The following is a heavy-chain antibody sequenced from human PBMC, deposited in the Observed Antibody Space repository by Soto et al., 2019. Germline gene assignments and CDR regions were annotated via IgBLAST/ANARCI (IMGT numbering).Heavy chain of an antibody. CDR3: ATTGHSSGWYGDY. CDR2: IWYDGSNK. J-gene: IGHJ4*02. Sequence: QVQLVESGGGVVQPGRSLRLSCAASGFTFSSYGMHWVRQAPGKGLEWVAVIWYDGSNKYYADSVKGRFTISRDNSKNPLYLQMNSLRAEDTAVYYCATTGHSSGWYGDYWGQGTLVTVSS. CDR1: GFTFSSYG. D-gene: IGHD6-19*01. V-gene: IGHV3-33*01.